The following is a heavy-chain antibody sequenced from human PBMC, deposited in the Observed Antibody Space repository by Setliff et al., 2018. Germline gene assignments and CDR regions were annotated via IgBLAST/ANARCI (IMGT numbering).Heavy chain of an antibody. J-gene: IGHJ4*02. V-gene: IGHV1-18*04. CDR3: SRLARYCTTNSCQGAAGVEL. D-gene: IGHD2-8*01. Sequence: RASVKVSCKASGYTFSTYGITWVRQAPGQGLEWMGWISAYSGNTKYAMTLQGRVTMTTDPSTTTAYLELRSLTSDDTAVYYCSRLARYCTTNSCQGAAGVELWGQGTLVTVSS. CDR1: GYTFSTYG. CDR2: ISAYSGNT.